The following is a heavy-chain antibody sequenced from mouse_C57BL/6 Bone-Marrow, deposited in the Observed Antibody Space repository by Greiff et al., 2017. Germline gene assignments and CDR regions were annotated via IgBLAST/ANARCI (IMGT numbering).Heavy chain of an antibody. CDR1: GYTFTDYY. V-gene: IGHV1-26*01. CDR3: SRVGYDGYFDV. J-gene: IGHJ1*03. CDR2: INPNHGGT. D-gene: IGHD2-14*01. Sequence: EVQLQQSGPELVKPGASVKISCKASGYTFTDYYMNWVKQSHGKSLEWIGDINPNHGGTSYNQKFKGKATLTVAKSSSTSYMELRSLSSEYSAVYYCSRVGYDGYFDVWGTGTTVTVSS.